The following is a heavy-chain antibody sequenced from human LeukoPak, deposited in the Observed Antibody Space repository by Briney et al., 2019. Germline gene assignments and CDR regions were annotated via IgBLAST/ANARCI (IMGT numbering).Heavy chain of an antibody. Sequence: PGGSLRLSCAASGFNLNRFGMHWVRQAPGKGLEWVAHIRNDGSIQAYAASVKGLFTISRDNFKNTLYLQMIGLRDEDTALYYCVKEETGTFPGAYWGQGTLVTVSS. V-gene: IGHV3-30*02. CDR1: GFNLNRFG. CDR3: VKEETGTFPGAY. CDR2: IRNDGSIQ. J-gene: IGHJ4*02. D-gene: IGHD1/OR15-1a*01.